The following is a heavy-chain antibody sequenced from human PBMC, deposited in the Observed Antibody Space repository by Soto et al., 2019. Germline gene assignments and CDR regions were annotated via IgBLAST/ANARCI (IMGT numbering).Heavy chain of an antibody. V-gene: IGHV1-69*12. CDR2: IIPIFGTA. J-gene: IGHJ5*02. CDR1: GGTFSSYA. Sequence: QVQLVQSGAEVKKPGSSVKVSCKASGGTFSSYAISWVRQAPGQGLEWMGGIIPIFGTANYAQKFQGRVTITADESTSPADMELSSLRSEDTAVYYCAREIYEVAGESYWFDPWGQGTLVTVSS. CDR3: AREIYEVAGESYWFDP. D-gene: IGHD6-19*01.